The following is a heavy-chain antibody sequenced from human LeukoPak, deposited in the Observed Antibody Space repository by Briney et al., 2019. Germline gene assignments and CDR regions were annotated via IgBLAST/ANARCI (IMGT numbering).Heavy chain of an antibody. CDR1: GGSISTGTHY. CDR3: ARHRSCRSTTCYAGAVTC. V-gene: IGHV4-39*01. D-gene: IGHD2-2*01. Sequence: SETLSLTCAVSGGSISTGTHYWGWIRQPSGKGLEWIGSIYYSGSTYYNPSLKSRVTISVDTSKNQFSLRLSPVTAADTAVYFCARHRSCRSTTCYAGAVTCWGQGTLVTVSS. J-gene: IGHJ4*02. CDR2: IYYSGST.